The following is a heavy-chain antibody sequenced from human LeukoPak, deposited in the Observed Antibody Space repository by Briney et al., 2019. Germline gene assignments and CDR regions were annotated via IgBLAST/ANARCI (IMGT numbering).Heavy chain of an antibody. CDR3: AKDMSSGSRVYYFDY. J-gene: IGHJ4*02. CDR1: GFTFSSYG. D-gene: IGHD3-22*01. V-gene: IGHV3-30*02. Sequence: GGSLRLSCAASGFTFSSYGMHWVRQAPGKGLEWVAFIRYDGSNKYYADSVKGRFTISRDNSKNTLYLQMNSLRAEDTAVYYCAKDMSSGSRVYYFDYWGQGTLVTVSS. CDR2: IRYDGSNK.